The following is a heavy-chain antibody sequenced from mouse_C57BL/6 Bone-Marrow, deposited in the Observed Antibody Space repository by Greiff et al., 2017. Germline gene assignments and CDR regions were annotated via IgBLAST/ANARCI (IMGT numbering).Heavy chain of an antibody. CDR3: ARDKGYDYDGFAY. D-gene: IGHD2-4*01. V-gene: IGHV5-4*01. Sequence: EVQLVESGGGLVKPGGSLKLSCAASGFTFSSYAMSWVRQTPEKRLEWVATISDGGSYTYYPDNVKGRFTISRDNAKNNLYLQMSHLKSEDTAMYYWARDKGYDYDGFAYWGQGTLVTVSA. CDR2: ISDGGSYT. J-gene: IGHJ3*01. CDR1: GFTFSSYA.